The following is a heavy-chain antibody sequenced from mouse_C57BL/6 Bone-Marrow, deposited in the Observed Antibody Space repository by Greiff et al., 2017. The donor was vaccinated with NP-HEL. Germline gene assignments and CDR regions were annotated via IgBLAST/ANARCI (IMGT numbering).Heavy chain of an antibody. CDR3: ARTPNCGYWYFDV. CDR2: IWTGGGT. J-gene: IGHJ1*03. D-gene: IGHD4-1*01. V-gene: IGHV2-9-1*01. Sequence: VNVVESGPGLVAPSQSLSITCTVSGFSLTSYAISWVRQPPGKGLEWLGVIWTGGGTNYNSALKSRLSISKDNSKSQVFLKMNSLQTDDTARYYCARTPNCGYWYFDVWGTGTTVTVSS. CDR1: GFSLTSYA.